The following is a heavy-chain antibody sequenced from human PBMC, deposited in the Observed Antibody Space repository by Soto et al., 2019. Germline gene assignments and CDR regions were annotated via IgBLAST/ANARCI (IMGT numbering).Heavy chain of an antibody. CDR1: GFTFSSYA. V-gene: IGHV3-23*01. CDR2: ISGSGGST. Sequence: EVQLLESGGGLVQPGGSLRLSCAASGFTFSSYAMSWVRQAPGKGLEWVSAISGSGGSTYYADSVKGRFTISRDNSKNTLYLQMNSLRAEDTAVYYCALRPAFAWLLPPHYWGQGTLVTVSS. CDR3: ALRPAFAWLLPPHY. D-gene: IGHD3-9*01. J-gene: IGHJ4*02.